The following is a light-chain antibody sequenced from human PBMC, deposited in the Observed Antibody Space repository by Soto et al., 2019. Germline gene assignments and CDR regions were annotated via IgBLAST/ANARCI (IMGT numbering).Light chain of an antibody. CDR1: RSDGGGYNY. CDR2: EVS. Sequence: QSVLTQPASVSGSPGQSITISCTRTRSDGGGYNYVSWYQQHPGKAPKLMIYEVSNRPSGVSNRFSGSKSGNTASLTISGLQAEDEADYYCSSYTSIITLYVFGSGTKVTVL. CDR3: SSYTSIITLYV. J-gene: IGLJ1*01. V-gene: IGLV2-14*01.